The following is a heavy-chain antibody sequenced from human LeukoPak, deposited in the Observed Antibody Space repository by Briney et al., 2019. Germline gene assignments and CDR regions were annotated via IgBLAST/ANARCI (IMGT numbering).Heavy chain of an antibody. D-gene: IGHD3-22*01. CDR2: IFYSGPT. J-gene: IGHJ3*02. CDR1: GGSISSHS. Sequence: SETLSLTCTVSGGSISSHSWSWIRQPPGKGLEWIGYIFYSGPTNYSPSLKSRVTISVDTSKNQFSLRLSSVTAADTTVYYCARDYYDSRGDAFDIWGQGTMVTVSS. CDR3: ARDYYDSRGDAFDI. V-gene: IGHV4-59*11.